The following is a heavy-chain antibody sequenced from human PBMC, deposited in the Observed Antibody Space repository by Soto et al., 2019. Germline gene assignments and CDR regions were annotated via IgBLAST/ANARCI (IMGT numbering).Heavy chain of an antibody. V-gene: IGHV1-18*01. CDR1: GYTFTSYG. J-gene: IGHJ6*02. CDR2: ISAYNGNT. Sequence: GASVKVSCKASGYTFTSYGISWVRQAPGQGLEWMGWISAYNGNTNYAQKLQGRVTMTTVTSTSTAYMELRSLRSDDTAVYYCASIVVVPAATKNDYYYYGMDVWGQGTTVTVSS. CDR3: ASIVVVPAATKNDYYYYGMDV. D-gene: IGHD2-2*01.